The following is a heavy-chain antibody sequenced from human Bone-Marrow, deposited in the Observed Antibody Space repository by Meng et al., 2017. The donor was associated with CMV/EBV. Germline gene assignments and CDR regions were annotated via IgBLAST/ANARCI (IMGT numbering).Heavy chain of an antibody. J-gene: IGHJ6*02. CDR2: IKSKTDGGTT. V-gene: IGHV3-15*01. CDR1: GFAFTTFG. CDR3: ARGGSSTYYYYYGMDV. D-gene: IGHD6-13*01. Sequence: GESLKISCAASGFAFTTFGMHWVRQAPGKGLEWVGRIKSKTDGGTTDYAAPVKGRFTISRDDSKNTLYLQMNSLRAEDTAVYYCARGGSSTYYYYYGMDVWGQGTTVTVSS.